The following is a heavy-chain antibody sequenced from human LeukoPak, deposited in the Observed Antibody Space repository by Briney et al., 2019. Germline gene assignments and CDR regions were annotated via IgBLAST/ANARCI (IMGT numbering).Heavy chain of an antibody. CDR1: GFTFSRYA. V-gene: IGHV3-23*01. CDR2: ISSSGESP. D-gene: IGHD5-24*01. J-gene: IGHJ4*02. Sequence: TGGSLRLSCAASGFTFSRYAMSWVRQAPGKGLEWVCGISSSGESPYYADSVKGRFTISRDNSKNTLYLEINSLRAEDTAVYYCAKKSRDGYNPLDYLGQGTLVTVSS. CDR3: AKKSRDGYNPLDY.